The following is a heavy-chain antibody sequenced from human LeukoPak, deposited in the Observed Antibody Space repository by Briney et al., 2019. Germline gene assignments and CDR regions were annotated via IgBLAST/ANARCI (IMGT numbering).Heavy chain of an antibody. CDR2: MNPNSGNT. V-gene: IGHV1-8*01. D-gene: IGHD3-22*01. J-gene: IGHJ5*02. CDR3: ARGYREIVVATNWFDP. Sequence: ASVTVSCKASGYTFTSYDINWVRQATGQGLEWMGWMNPNSGNTGYAQKFQGRVTMTRNTSISTAYMELSSLRSEDTAVYYCARGYREIVVATNWFDPWGQGTLVTVSS. CDR1: GYTFTSYD.